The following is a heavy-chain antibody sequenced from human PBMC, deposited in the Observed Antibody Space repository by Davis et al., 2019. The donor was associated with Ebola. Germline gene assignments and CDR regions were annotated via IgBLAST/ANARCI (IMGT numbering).Heavy chain of an antibody. CDR1: GGSFSSYA. J-gene: IGHJ4*02. V-gene: IGHV1-69*13. Sequence: SVKVSCKASGGSFSSYAVSWVRQAPGLGLEWMGGIIPVFGITRYAPRFQGSASITADESTSTFFMEMSRLRYEDTAVDYCTKSPLFDYWGQGILVTVSS. CDR3: TKSPLFDY. CDR2: IIPVFGIT.